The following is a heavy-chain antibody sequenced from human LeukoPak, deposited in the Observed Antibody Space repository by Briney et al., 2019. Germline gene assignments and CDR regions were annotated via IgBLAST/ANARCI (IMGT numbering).Heavy chain of an antibody. CDR2: IYYSGST. V-gene: IGHV4-59*12. J-gene: IGHJ3*02. Sequence: PSETLSLTCTVSGGSISSFHWSWIRQPPGKGLECIGYIYYSGSTNYNPSLKSRVTISVDTSKNQFSLKLSSVTAADTAVYYCARFGSSWYLADAFDIWGQGTMVTVSS. D-gene: IGHD6-13*01. CDR1: GGSISSFH. CDR3: ARFGSSWYLADAFDI.